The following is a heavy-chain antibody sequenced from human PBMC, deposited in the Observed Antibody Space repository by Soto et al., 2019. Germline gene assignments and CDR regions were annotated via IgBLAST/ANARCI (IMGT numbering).Heavy chain of an antibody. CDR3: VRAAGWFGEFAY. D-gene: IGHD3-10*01. CDR1: GFTFSSYA. Sequence: EVQLLESGGGVVQPGGSLRLSCAASGFTFSSYAMSWVRQAPGKGLEWVSAISGSGGGTYYADSLNGRFTISRDNSQNTLYPQISSLRAAATAVYYCVRAAGWFGEFAYWGQGTLVTVSS. J-gene: IGHJ4*02. V-gene: IGHV3-23*01. CDR2: ISGSGGGT.